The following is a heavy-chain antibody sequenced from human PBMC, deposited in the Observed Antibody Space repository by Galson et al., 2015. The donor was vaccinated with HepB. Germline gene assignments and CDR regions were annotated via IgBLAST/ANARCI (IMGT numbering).Heavy chain of an antibody. Sequence: SLRLSCAASGFTFSGSAMHWVRQASGKGLEWVGRIRSKANSYATAYAASVKGRFTISRDDSKNTAYLQMNSLKTEDTAVYYCTRQSRGSSGWYVVDYWGQGTLVTVSS. CDR1: GFTFSGSA. CDR3: TRQSRGSSGWYVVDY. D-gene: IGHD6-19*01. CDR2: IRSKANSYAT. V-gene: IGHV3-73*01. J-gene: IGHJ4*02.